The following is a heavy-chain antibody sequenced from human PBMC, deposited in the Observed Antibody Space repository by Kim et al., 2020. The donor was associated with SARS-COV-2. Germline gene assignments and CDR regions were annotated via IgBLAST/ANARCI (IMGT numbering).Heavy chain of an antibody. Sequence: NPSLKSRVTISVDTSKNQFSLKLSSVTAADTAVYYCARGTSGYYLYYFDYWGQGTLVTVSS. D-gene: IGHD3-22*01. V-gene: IGHV4-34*01. CDR3: ARGTSGYYLYYFDY. J-gene: IGHJ4*02.